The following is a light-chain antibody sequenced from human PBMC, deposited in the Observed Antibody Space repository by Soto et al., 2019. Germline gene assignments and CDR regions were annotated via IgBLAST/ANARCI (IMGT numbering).Light chain of an antibody. V-gene: IGLV2-14*01. Sequence: QSALTQPASVSGSPGQSITISCTGTSSDVGGHNYVSWYQQHPGKAPKVMIYEVSNRPSGVSNRFSGSKSGNTASLTISGLQAEDEADYYCSSYTSSSTLVVFGGGTQLTVL. CDR3: SSYTSSSTLVV. CDR2: EVS. CDR1: SSDVGGHNY. J-gene: IGLJ2*01.